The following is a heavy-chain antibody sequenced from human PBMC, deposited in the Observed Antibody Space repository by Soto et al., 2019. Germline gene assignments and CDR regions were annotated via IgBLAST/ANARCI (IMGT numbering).Heavy chain of an antibody. D-gene: IGHD6-13*01. V-gene: IGHV3-23*01. CDR2: IGGGSGST. CDR3: ATRMYSTSWYYFVS. CDR1: GFTFTNYA. Sequence: EVQLLESGGGFVQPGGSLRLSCAASGFTFTNYALSWVRHAPGKGLEWVSTIGGGSGSTSYADSVKGRFSISRENSKNTLYLQMSSLRAEDTALYYCATRMYSTSWYYFVSWGQGTLVTVSS. J-gene: IGHJ4*02.